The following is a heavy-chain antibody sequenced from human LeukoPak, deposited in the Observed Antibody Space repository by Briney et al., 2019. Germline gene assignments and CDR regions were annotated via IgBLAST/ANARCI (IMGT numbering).Heavy chain of an antibody. V-gene: IGHV4-59*01. CDR1: GGSISSYY. D-gene: IGHD2-15*01. Sequence: SETLSLACTVSGGSISSYYWSRIRQPPGKGLEWIGYIYYSGSTNYNPSLKSRVTISVDTSKNQFSLKLSSVTAADTAVYYCAKNLYCGGGSCYPSALGMDVWGQGTTVTVSS. J-gene: IGHJ6*02. CDR3: AKNLYCGGGSCYPSALGMDV. CDR2: IYYSGST.